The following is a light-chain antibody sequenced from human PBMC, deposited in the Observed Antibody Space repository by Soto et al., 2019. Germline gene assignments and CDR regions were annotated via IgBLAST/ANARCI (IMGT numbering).Light chain of an antibody. Sequence: QSALTQPRSVSGSPGQSVTISCTGTSSDVGRYNFVSWYQQHPDKAPKLMIYDVIKRPSGVPDRFSDSKSGNTASLTIYGLQAEDEADYHCCSYAGSYTHVFGTGTKVTVL. J-gene: IGLJ1*01. CDR1: SSDVGRYNF. V-gene: IGLV2-11*01. CDR2: DVI. CDR3: CSYAGSYTHV.